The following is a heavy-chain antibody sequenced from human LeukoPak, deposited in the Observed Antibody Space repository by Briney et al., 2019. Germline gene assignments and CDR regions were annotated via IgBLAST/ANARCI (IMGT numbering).Heavy chain of an antibody. D-gene: IGHD3-10*01. CDR2: IIPILGIA. CDR3: ARELAHFYGSGSYYFDY. J-gene: IGHJ4*02. V-gene: IGHV1-69*04. Sequence: SVKVSCKASGGTFSSYAISWVRQAPGQGLEWMGRIIPILGIANYARKFQGRVTITADKSTSTAYMELSSLRSEDTAVYYCARELAHFYGSGSYYFDYWGQGTLVTVSS. CDR1: GGTFSSYA.